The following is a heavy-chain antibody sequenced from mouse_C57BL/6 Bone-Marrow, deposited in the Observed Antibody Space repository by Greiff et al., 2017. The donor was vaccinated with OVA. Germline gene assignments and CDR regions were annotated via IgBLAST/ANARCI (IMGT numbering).Heavy chain of an antibody. CDR1: GFTFSDYY. CDR3: ARDRNYYGSSYYYAMDY. CDR2: INYDGSST. Sequence: EVKLQESEGGLVQPGSSMKLSCTASGFTFSDYYMAWVRQVPEKGLEWVANINYDGSSTYYLDSLKSRFIISRDNAKNILYLQMSSLKSEDTATYYCARDRNYYGSSYYYAMDYWGQGTSVTVSS. J-gene: IGHJ4*01. V-gene: IGHV5-16*01. D-gene: IGHD1-1*01.